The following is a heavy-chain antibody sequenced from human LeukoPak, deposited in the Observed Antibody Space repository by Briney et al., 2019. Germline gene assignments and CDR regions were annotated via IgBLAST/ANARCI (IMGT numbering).Heavy chain of an antibody. D-gene: IGHD6-13*01. J-gene: IGHJ4*02. Sequence: GSLRLSCAASGFAFSSYAMSWVRQAPGKGLEWVANIKQDGSEKYYVDSVKGRFTISRDNAKNSLYLQMNSLRAEDTAVYYCARDESGIAAAGTLNFDYWGQGTLVTVSS. V-gene: IGHV3-7*01. CDR1: GFAFSSYA. CDR3: ARDESGIAAAGTLNFDY. CDR2: IKQDGSEK.